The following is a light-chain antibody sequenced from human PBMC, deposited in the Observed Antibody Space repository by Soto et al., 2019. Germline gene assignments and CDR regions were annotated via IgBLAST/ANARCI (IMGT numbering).Light chain of an antibody. Sequence: DIEMTQSPSSLSASVGDSVTITCRASQSISNFLTWYRKSPGRAPELLIYAASTLQSGVPSRVSGSGSGTDFTLTIRSLQSEDFATYWCHQTFSPPLTFGGGTKVEI. V-gene: IGKV1-39*01. CDR1: QSISNF. J-gene: IGKJ4*01. CDR3: HQTFSPPLT. CDR2: AAS.